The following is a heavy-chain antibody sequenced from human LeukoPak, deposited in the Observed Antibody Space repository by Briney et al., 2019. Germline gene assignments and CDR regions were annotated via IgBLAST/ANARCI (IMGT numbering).Heavy chain of an antibody. CDR1: RFTFSTYW. J-gene: IGHJ4*02. V-gene: IGHV3-7*01. D-gene: IGHD3-16*02. Sequence: GGSLSLSCSAFRFTFSTYWMIWLPRAQGRGLEGLANKKQDGSEKYYVGSVSGRFTISRDNAKNSLYLQMSSLRAEDTAVYYCARDGMITFGGVIVLDYWGQGTPVTVS. CDR2: KKQDGSEK. CDR3: ARDGMITFGGVIVLDY.